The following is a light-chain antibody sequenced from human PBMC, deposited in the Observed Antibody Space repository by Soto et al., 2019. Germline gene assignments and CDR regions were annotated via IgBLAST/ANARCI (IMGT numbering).Light chain of an antibody. CDR2: RNN. CDR3: AAWDDSLSAWV. Sequence: QSVLTQPPSASGTPGQRVTISCSGSSSNIGSNYVYWYQQLPGTAPKLLIYRNNQRPSGVPDRFSGSKSGTSASLAISGLPSEDEADYYCAAWDDSLSAWVFGGGTKLTVL. CDR1: SSNIGSNY. V-gene: IGLV1-47*01. J-gene: IGLJ3*02.